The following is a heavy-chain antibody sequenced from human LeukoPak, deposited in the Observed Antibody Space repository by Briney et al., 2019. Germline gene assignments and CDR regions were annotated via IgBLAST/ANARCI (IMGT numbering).Heavy chain of an antibody. Sequence: GGSLRLSCAASGFTFSSYSMNWVRQAPGKGLEWVSSISSSSSYIYYADSVKGRFTISRDNAKNSLYLQMNSLRAEDTAVYYCARGSWFGELFIYYYYYMDVWGKGTTVTVSS. CDR3: ARGSWFGELFIYYYYYMDV. D-gene: IGHD3-10*01. J-gene: IGHJ6*03. CDR1: GFTFSSYS. CDR2: ISSSSSYI. V-gene: IGHV3-21*01.